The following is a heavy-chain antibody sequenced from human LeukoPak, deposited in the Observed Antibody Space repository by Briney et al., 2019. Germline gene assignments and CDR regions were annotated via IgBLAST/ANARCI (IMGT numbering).Heavy chain of an antibody. V-gene: IGHV3-30*18. CDR2: ISYDGGNK. CDR3: AKAGGYCSAGTCYSNF. J-gene: IGHJ4*02. CDR1: GVTFSDYA. Sequence: GRSLRLSCAASGVTFSDYAIHWVRQAPGKGLEWVAIISYDGGNKYYTDSVRGRFTISRDNSKNTLYLQMNSLRAEDTAVYYCAKAGGYCSAGTCYSNFWGQGTLVTVSS. D-gene: IGHD2-15*01.